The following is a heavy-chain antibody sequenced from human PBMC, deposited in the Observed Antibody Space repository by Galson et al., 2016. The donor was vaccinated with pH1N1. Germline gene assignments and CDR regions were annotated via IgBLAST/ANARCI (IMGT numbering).Heavy chain of an antibody. CDR1: GYIFTRDY. CDR3: IRDLGRLRDF. CDR2: IDPSNGGT. Sequence: SVKVSCKASGYIFTRDYFHWVRQAPGQGLEWMGVIDPSNGGTTFAQTVQGLVTMTRDTSTSTVYMEVSGLKSDDTAVYYCIRDLGRLRDFWGQGTLVTVSS. J-gene: IGHJ4*02. V-gene: IGHV1-46*03. D-gene: IGHD7-27*01.